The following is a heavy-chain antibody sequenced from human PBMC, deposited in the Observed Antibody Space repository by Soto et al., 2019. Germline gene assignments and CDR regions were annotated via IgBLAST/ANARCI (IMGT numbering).Heavy chain of an antibody. V-gene: IGHV1-69*13. J-gene: IGHJ3*02. CDR3: AREDAKQQLVGVNAFDI. CDR1: GGTFSSYA. CDR2: IIPIFGTA. D-gene: IGHD6-13*01. Sequence: SVKVSCKASGGTFSSYAISWVRQAPGQGLEWMGGIIPIFGTANYAQKFQGRVTITADESTSTAYMELSSLRSEDTAVYYCAREDAKQQLVGVNAFDIWGQGTMVTVSS.